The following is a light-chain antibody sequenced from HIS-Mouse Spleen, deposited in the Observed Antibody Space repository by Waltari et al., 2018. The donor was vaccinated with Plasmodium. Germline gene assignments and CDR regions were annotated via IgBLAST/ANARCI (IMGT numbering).Light chain of an antibody. J-gene: IGLJ2*01. CDR3: QSADSSGTYRV. Sequence: SYELPQPPPVPVSPGQTARSTRSRAALPNTSADWYQQKPGQAPVRVIYKDSERPSGIPERFSGSSSGTTVTLTISGVQAEDEADYYCQSADSSGTYRVFGGGTKLTVL. CDR1: ALPNTS. CDR2: KDS. V-gene: IGLV3-25*03.